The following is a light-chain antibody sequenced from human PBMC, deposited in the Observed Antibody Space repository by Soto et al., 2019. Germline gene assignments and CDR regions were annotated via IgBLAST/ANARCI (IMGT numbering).Light chain of an antibody. CDR1: ESIVNNN. Sequence: VLTQSPGTLSLSPGERATLSCRASESIVNNNLAWYQQKPRQAPRLLISGASNRATAVPDRFSGSGSGSDFTLTIDRLEPEDFAVFYCQQYGDSPPEYTFCQGTKLEIK. V-gene: IGKV3-20*01. CDR2: GAS. J-gene: IGKJ2*01. CDR3: QQYGDSPPEYT.